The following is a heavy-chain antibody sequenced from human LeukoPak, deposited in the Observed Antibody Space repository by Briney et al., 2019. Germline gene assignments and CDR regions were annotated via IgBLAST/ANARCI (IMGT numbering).Heavy chain of an antibody. J-gene: IGHJ4*02. CDR1: GFTFSSYE. D-gene: IGHD3-3*01. CDR3: ARGGPYYDFWSGYAKAHFDY. CDR2: ISSSGSTI. V-gene: IGHV3-48*03. Sequence: QPGGSLRLSCAASGFTFSSYEMNRVRQAPGKGLEWVSYISSSGSTIYYADSVKGRFTISRDNTKNSLYLQMNSLRAKDTAVYYCARGGPYYDFWSGYAKAHFDYWGQGTLVTVSS.